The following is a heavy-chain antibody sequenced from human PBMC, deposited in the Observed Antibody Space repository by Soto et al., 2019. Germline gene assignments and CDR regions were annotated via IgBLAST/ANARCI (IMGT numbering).Heavy chain of an antibody. Sequence: VGSLRLSCAASGFTFSSYAMSWVRQAPGKGLEWVSGISGSGGTTYYADSVKGRLTISRDNSKNTLYLLLNSLRAEDTAVYYCAKDLPSGTSDPTYYYGLDVWGQGTTVIVSS. D-gene: IGHD1-26*01. CDR2: ISGSGGTT. CDR1: GFTFSSYA. J-gene: IGHJ6*02. V-gene: IGHV3-23*01. CDR3: AKDLPSGTSDPTYYYGLDV.